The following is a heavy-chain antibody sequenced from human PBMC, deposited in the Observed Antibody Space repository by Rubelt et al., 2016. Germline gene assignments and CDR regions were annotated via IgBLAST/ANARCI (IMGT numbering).Heavy chain of an antibody. CDR2: LSASGGST. J-gene: IGHJ3*02. D-gene: IGHD1-26*01. CDR3: AKGISGSYDAFDM. Sequence: EVQLVESGGGLVQPGGSLRLSCAVSGFSFSNYAMSWVRQSPGKGLEWVSALSASGGSTYYADSVRGRFTISRDNSKNTLYMQMSSLRAEDAAIYYCAKGISGSYDAFDMWGQGTIVTVSS. CDR1: GFSFSNYA. V-gene: IGHV3-23*04.